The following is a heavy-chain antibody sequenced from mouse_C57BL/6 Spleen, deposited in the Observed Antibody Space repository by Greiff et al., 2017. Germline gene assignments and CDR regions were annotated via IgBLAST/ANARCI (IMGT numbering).Heavy chain of an antibody. CDR3: AREGYYGSSLFAWFAY. J-gene: IGHJ3*01. CDR1: GYTFTSYW. V-gene: IGHV1-55*01. Sequence: QVQLQQSGAELVKPGASVKMSCKASGYTFTSYWITWVKQRPGQGLEWIGDIYPGSGSTNYNEKFKSKATLTVDTSSSTAYMQLSSLTSEDSAVYYCAREGYYGSSLFAWFAYWGQGTLVTVSA. D-gene: IGHD1-1*01. CDR2: IYPGSGST.